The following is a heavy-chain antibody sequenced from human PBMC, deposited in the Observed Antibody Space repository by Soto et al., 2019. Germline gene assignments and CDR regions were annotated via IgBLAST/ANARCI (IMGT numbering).Heavy chain of an antibody. V-gene: IGHV1-69*01. CDR1: GGTFSSYA. CDR2: IIPIFGTA. D-gene: IGHD3-22*01. Sequence: QVQLVQSGAEVKKPGSSVKVSCKASGGTFSSYAISWVRQAPGQGLEWMGGIIPIFGTANYAQKFQGRVTITADESTSTAYMELSSLRSEDTAMYYCARDGTLYDSSAYYYLYWGQGTLITVSS. CDR3: ARDGTLYDSSAYYYLY. J-gene: IGHJ4*02.